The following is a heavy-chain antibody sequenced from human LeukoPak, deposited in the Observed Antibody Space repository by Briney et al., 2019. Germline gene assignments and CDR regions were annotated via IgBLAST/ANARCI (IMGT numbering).Heavy chain of an antibody. CDR3: AKTLFNYYASGSHLGAFDY. J-gene: IGHJ4*02. D-gene: IGHD3-10*01. V-gene: IGHV3-30-3*02. CDR1: GFTFSSYA. Sequence: GGSLRLSCAASGFTFSSYAMHWVRQAPGKGLEWVAVISYDGSNKYYADSVKGRFTISRDNSKNTLYLQMNSLRAEDTALYYCAKTLFNYYASGSHLGAFDYWGQGTLVTVSS. CDR2: ISYDGSNK.